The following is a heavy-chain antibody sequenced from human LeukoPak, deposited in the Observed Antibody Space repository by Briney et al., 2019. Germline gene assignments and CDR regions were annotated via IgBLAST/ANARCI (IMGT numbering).Heavy chain of an antibody. CDR1: GYTLTELS. CDR3: ATDINYYDSSGYRPRNY. CDR2: FDPEDGET. V-gene: IGHV1-24*01. Sequence: ASVKVSCKVSGYTLTELSMHWVRQAPGKGLEWMGGFDPEDGETIYAQKFQGRVTMTEDTSTDTAYMELSSLRSEDTAVYHCATDINYYDSSGYRPRNYWGQGTLVTVSS. D-gene: IGHD3-22*01. J-gene: IGHJ4*02.